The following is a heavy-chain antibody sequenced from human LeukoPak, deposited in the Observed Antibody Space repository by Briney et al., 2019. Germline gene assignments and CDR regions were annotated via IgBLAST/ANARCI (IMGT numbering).Heavy chain of an antibody. V-gene: IGHV1-8*01. CDR1: GYTFTSYD. J-gene: IGHJ5*02. D-gene: IGHD1-26*01. CDR2: MNPNSGNT. CDR3: ARDNSVGDNAWWFDP. Sequence: GASVKVSCKASGYTFTSYDINWVRQATGQGLEWMGWMNPNSGNTGYAQKVQGRVTMTRNTSISTAYMELSSLRSEDTAIYYCARDNSVGDNAWWFDPRGQGTLVTVSS.